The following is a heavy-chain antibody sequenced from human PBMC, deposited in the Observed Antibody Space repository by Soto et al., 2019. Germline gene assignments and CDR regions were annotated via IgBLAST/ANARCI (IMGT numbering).Heavy chain of an antibody. J-gene: IGHJ4*02. V-gene: IGHV4-34*01. Sequence: ASETLSLTCAVYGGSFSGYYWSWIRQPPGKGLEWIGEINHSGSTNYNPSLKSRVTISVDTSKNQFSLKLSSVTAADTAVYYCARGLYYYDSSGQAIFDYWGQGTLVTVSS. CDR3: ARGLYYYDSSGQAIFDY. D-gene: IGHD3-22*01. CDR1: GGSFSGYY. CDR2: INHSGST.